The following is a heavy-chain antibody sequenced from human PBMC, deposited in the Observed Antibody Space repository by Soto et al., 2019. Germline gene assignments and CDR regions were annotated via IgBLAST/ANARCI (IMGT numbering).Heavy chain of an antibody. V-gene: IGHV1-45*02. CDR1: GYTFTYRY. Sequence: ASVKVSCKASGYTFTYRYLHWVRQAPGQALEWMGWITPFNGNTNYAQKFQDRVTITRDRSMSTAYMELSSLRSEDTAMYYCARGISSSWHDAFDIWGQGTMVTVSS. J-gene: IGHJ3*02. CDR2: ITPFNGNT. CDR3: ARGISSSWHDAFDI. D-gene: IGHD6-13*01.